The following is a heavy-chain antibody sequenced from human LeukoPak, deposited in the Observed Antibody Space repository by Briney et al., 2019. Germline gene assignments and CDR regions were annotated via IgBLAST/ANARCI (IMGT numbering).Heavy chain of an antibody. CDR3: ARDGGATVVTPGYFDY. D-gene: IGHD4-23*01. CDR2: ISYDGSNK. V-gene: IGHV3-30*04. CDR1: GFTFSSYA. Sequence: GGSLRLSCAASGFTFSSYAMHWVRQAPGKGLEGVAVISYDGSNKYYADSVKGRFTISRDNSKNTLYLQMNSLRAEDTAVYYCARDGGATVVTPGYFDYWGQGTLVTVSS. J-gene: IGHJ4*02.